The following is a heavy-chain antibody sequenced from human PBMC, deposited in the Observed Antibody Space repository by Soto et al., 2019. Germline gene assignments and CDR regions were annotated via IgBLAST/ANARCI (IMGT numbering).Heavy chain of an antibody. D-gene: IGHD3-9*01. CDR1: GFTFSSYA. CDR2: ISGSGGST. CDR3: AKDGKYYNILTGYYNPLFDY. J-gene: IGHJ4*02. V-gene: IGHV3-23*01. Sequence: GGSLRLSCAASGFTFSSYAMSWVRQAPGKGLEWVSAISGSGGSTYYADSVKGRFTISRDNSKNTLYLQMNSLRAEDTAIYYCAKDGKYYNILTGYYNPLFDYWGQGTLVTVSS.